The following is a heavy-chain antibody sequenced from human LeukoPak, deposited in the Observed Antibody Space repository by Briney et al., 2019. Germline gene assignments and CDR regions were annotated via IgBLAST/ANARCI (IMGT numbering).Heavy chain of an antibody. CDR3: ARDKDWFDP. V-gene: IGHV3-7*01. CDR2: IKQEGSEK. J-gene: IGHJ5*02. Sequence: GGSLRLSCAASGFTLSSDWISCVRQAPGKGLEWVANIKQEGSEKYYVDSVKGIFTISRDNAKNSLYLQMNSVRAEDTAVYYCARDKDWFDPCGQGTLVTVSS. CDR1: GFTLSSDW.